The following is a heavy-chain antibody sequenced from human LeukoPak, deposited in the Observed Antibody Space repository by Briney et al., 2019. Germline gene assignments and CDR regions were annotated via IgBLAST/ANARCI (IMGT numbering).Heavy chain of an antibody. CDR1: GFTFSSYG. Sequence: GGSLRLSCAASGFTFSSYGMSWVRQAPGKGLEWVSSISGSSTYIYYADTMKGRFTISRDNAKNSLYLQMNSLRAEDTAVYYCARFRTGTADAFDIWGQGTMVTVSS. CDR2: ISGSSTYI. CDR3: ARFRTGTADAFDI. J-gene: IGHJ3*02. D-gene: IGHD1-7*01. V-gene: IGHV3-21*01.